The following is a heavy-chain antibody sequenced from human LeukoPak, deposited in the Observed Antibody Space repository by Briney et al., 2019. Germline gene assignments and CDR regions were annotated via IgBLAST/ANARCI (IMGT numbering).Heavy chain of an antibody. Sequence: PSETLSLTCAVYGGSFSGYYWSWIRQPPGKGLEWIGEINHSGSTNYNPSLKSRVTISVDTSKNQFSLKLSSVTAADTAVYYCARGFQSGIGELFGNWFDPWGQGTLVTASS. D-gene: IGHD3-10*01. V-gene: IGHV4-34*01. J-gene: IGHJ5*02. CDR3: ARGFQSGIGELFGNWFDP. CDR1: GGSFSGYY. CDR2: INHSGST.